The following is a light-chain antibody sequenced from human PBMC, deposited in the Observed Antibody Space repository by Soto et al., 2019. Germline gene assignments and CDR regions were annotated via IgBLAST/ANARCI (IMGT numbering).Light chain of an antibody. J-gene: IGKJ1*01. CDR3: QQYNSYWT. CDR1: QNITNN. V-gene: IGKV1-5*01. Sequence: DIQMTQSPSSLSASIGDRVTIACQASQNITNNLSWYQQKPGKAPNLLIYHASKLESGVPSRFSGSGSGTEFTLTISSLQPDDFATYYCQQYNSYWTFGQGTKVDIK. CDR2: HAS.